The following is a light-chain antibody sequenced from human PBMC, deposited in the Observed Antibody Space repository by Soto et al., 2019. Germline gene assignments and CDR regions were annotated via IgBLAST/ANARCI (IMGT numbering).Light chain of an antibody. V-gene: IGKV3-20*01. Sequence: EIVLTQSPGTLSLSPGERATLSGRASQNLISDYLAWYQQKPGQPPRLLIYGGSLRATGIPDRFSGSGSGTDFTLNISTVEPEDSAVYYCQRYGRSPTWTFGQGTKVDIK. J-gene: IGKJ1*01. CDR1: QNLISDY. CDR2: GGS. CDR3: QRYGRSPTWT.